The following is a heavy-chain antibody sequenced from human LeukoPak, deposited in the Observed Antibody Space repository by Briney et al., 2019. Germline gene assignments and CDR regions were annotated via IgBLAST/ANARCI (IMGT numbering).Heavy chain of an antibody. CDR1: GYTFTSYD. CDR3: ARGIPDLGYCSGGSCPTYYWYFEL. J-gene: IGHJ2*01. V-gene: IGHV1-8*01. D-gene: IGHD2-15*01. CDR2: MNPNSGNT. Sequence: RASVKVSCKASGYTFTSYDINWVRQATGQGLEWMGWMNPNSGNTGYAQKFQGRVTMTRNTSISTAYMELSSLRSEGTAVYYCARGIPDLGYCSGGSCPTYYWYFELWGRGTLVTVSS.